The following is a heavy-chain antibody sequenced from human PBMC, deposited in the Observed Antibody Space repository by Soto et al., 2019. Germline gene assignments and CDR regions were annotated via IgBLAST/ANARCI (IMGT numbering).Heavy chain of an antibody. CDR1: GGSISSYY. CDR2: IYYSGST. Sequence: SETLSLTCTVSGGSISSYYWSWIRQPPGKGLEWIGYIYYSGSTNYNPSLKSRVTISVDTSKNQFSLKLSSVTAADTAVYYCAKQTRWLQFYYYGMDVCGQGTSVTVSS. J-gene: IGHJ6*02. D-gene: IGHD5-12*01. CDR3: AKQTRWLQFYYYGMDV. V-gene: IGHV4-59*08.